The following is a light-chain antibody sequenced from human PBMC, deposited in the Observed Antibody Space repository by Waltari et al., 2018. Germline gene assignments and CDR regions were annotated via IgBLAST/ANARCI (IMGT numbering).Light chain of an antibody. V-gene: IGKV3-15*01. Sequence: EIVMTQSPVTLSVSPGERATLSCRASQRVGSNFAWYQHKPGQARRLLIYGASTSATGIPARFSGSGSGTEFTLTISSLQSEEFAVYYCQQYNNWPPMYTFGQGTKLEIK. CDR3: QQYNNWPPMYT. CDR2: GAS. J-gene: IGKJ2*01. CDR1: QRVGSN.